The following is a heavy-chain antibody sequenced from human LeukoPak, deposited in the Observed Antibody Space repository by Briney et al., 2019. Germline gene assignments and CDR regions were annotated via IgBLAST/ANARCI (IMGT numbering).Heavy chain of an antibody. V-gene: IGHV1-18*01. D-gene: IGHD3/OR15-3a*01. CDR2: ISTYNGNT. J-gene: IGHJ6*02. Sequence: ASVKVSCKASGYTFTSYGISWVRQAPGQGLEWMGWISTYNGNTNYAQKFQGRVTITADESTSTAYMELSSLRSEDTAVYYCARDGMSMDFYYYYGMDVWGQGTTVTVSS. CDR3: ARDGMSMDFYYYYGMDV. CDR1: GYTFTSYG.